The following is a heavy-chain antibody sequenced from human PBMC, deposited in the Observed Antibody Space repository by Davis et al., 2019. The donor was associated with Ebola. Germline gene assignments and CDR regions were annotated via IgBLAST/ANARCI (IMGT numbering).Heavy chain of an antibody. CDR3: ASHFGVVIPFDY. D-gene: IGHD3-3*01. Sequence: MPGGSLRLSCTVSGGSISSSSYYWGWIRQPPGKGLEWIGSIYYSGSTYYNPSLKSRVTISVDTSKNQFSLKMGSVTAADTAVYYCASHFGVVIPFDYWGQGTLVTVSS. CDR1: GGSISSSSYY. CDR2: IYYSGST. J-gene: IGHJ4*02. V-gene: IGHV4-39*01.